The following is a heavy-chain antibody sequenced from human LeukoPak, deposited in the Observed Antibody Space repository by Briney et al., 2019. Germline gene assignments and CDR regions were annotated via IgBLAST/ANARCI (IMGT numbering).Heavy chain of an antibody. CDR1: GYTITGYY. CDR3: ARDGARYDILTGYAFDY. J-gene: IGHJ4*02. Sequence: ASVKVSCKASGYTITGYYMHWVRQAPGQGLEWMGWINPNSGGTNYAQKFQGRVTMTRDTSISTAYMELSRLRSDDTAVYYCARDGARYDILTGYAFDYWGQGTLVTVSS. D-gene: IGHD3-9*01. V-gene: IGHV1-2*02. CDR2: INPNSGGT.